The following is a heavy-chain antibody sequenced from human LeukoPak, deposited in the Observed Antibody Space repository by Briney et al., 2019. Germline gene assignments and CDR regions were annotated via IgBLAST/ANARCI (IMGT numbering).Heavy chain of an antibody. CDR3: ARAYSNVYYYYYMDV. V-gene: IGHV4-4*07. Sequence: PSETLSLTCTVSGGSISSYYWSWSRQPAGMGLEWIGRIYTSGSTNYNPSLKSRVTMSVDTSKNQCSLKLSSVTAADTAVYYCARAYSNVYYYYYMDVWGKGTPVTVSS. CDR2: IYTSGST. D-gene: IGHD4-11*01. J-gene: IGHJ6*03. CDR1: GGSISSYY.